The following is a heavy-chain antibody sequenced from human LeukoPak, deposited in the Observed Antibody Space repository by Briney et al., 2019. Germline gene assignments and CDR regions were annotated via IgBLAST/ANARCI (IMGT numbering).Heavy chain of an antibody. Sequence: DSVKVSCKASGYSFTGYYMHWVRQAPGQGLEWMGWINPHSGGTDYAQKFQGRVTMTRDTSISTAYMELSRLRSDDTAVYYCARTGYSSALYYFDYWGQGTLVIVSS. CDR1: GYSFTGYY. V-gene: IGHV1-2*02. D-gene: IGHD6-19*01. CDR3: ARTGYSSALYYFDY. CDR2: INPHSGGT. J-gene: IGHJ4*02.